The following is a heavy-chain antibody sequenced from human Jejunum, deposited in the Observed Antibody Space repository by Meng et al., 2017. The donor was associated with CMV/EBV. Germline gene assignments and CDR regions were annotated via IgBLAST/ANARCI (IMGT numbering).Heavy chain of an antibody. Sequence: QVHLKGPGPGLMRPSHTLFLPSSVSGGSSGSGDYYWSWIRQPPGKGLEWIGYIHDTGSTYYNPSLKSRVDISLGTSRNHFSLTLSSVTAEDTAVYFCARGSIFVSFDSWGQGTLVTVSS. CDR2: IHDTGST. D-gene: IGHD3-3*01. V-gene: IGHV4-30-4*08. CDR1: GGSSGSGDYY. J-gene: IGHJ4*02. CDR3: ARGSIFVSFDS.